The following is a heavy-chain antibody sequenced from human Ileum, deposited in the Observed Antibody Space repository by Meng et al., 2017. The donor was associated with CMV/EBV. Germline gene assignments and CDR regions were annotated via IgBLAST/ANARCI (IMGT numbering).Heavy chain of an antibody. V-gene: IGHV1-2*02. CDR2: INPSTGGT. CDR1: GFTFTGYY. CDR3: ARVGLWFGDY. Sequence: SCYASGFTFTGYYLHWLRQAPGPGLEWMGWINPSTGGTTYAQKFRGRITMPSDTSISTAYMELSGLRSDDTSVYYCARVGLWFGDYWGQGTLVTVSS. D-gene: IGHD3-10*01. J-gene: IGHJ4*02.